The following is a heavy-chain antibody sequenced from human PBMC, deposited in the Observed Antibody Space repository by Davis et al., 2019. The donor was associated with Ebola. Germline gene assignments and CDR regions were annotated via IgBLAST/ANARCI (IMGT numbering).Heavy chain of an antibody. CDR3: ARDIVVVVAATLRWYYYYYGMDV. CDR2: IWYDGSNK. Sequence: GESLKISCAASGFTFSSYAMSWVRQAPGKGLEWVAVIWYDGSNKYYADSVKGRFTISRDNSKNTLYLQMNSLRAEDTAVYYCARDIVVVVAATLRWYYYYYGMDVWGQGTTVTVSS. J-gene: IGHJ6*02. D-gene: IGHD2-15*01. CDR1: GFTFSSYA. V-gene: IGHV3-33*08.